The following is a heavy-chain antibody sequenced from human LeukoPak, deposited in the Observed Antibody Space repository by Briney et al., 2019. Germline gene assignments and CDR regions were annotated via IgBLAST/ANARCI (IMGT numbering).Heavy chain of an antibody. CDR1: GTTISSYY. Sequence: SETLSLTCTVSGTTISSYYWSWIRQPPGKGLEWIGYIHYSGNSNYNPSLKSRVTISVDTSKNQFSLKLSSVTAADTAVYYCARDQKYYDYVWGSYRYPGWFDPWGQGTLVTVSS. CDR2: IHYSGNS. CDR3: ARDQKYYDYVWGSYRYPGWFDP. V-gene: IGHV4-59*12. D-gene: IGHD3-16*02. J-gene: IGHJ5*02.